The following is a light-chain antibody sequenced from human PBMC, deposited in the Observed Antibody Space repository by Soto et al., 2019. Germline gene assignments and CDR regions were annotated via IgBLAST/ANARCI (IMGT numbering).Light chain of an antibody. CDR1: QSVTSY. V-gene: IGKV3-11*01. J-gene: IGKJ5*01. CDR2: DAS. CDR3: QHRYNWPFT. Sequence: EIVLTQSPATLSLSPGKRATLSCRASQSVTSYLVWYQQKPGQAPRLLIYDASNRATGIPARFTGSGSGTDFTLTISSLEPEDFAVYYCQHRYNWPFTFGQGTRLEIK.